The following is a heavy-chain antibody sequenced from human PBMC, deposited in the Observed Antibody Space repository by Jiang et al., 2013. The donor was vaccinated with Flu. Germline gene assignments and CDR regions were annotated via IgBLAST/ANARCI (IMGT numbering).Heavy chain of an antibody. CDR2: IYWDDDK. D-gene: IGHD6-6*01. CDR3: AHIIEEYSSSSPFDY. Sequence: LEWLALIYWDDDKRYSPSLKSRLTITKDTSKNQVVLTMTNMDPVDTATYYCAHIIEEYSSSSPFDYWGQGTLVTVSS. J-gene: IGHJ4*02. V-gene: IGHV2-5*02.